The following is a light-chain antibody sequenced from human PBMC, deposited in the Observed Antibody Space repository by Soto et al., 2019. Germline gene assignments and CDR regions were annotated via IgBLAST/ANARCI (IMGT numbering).Light chain of an antibody. CDR3: SSYTTSATWV. Sequence: QSALTQPASVSGSPGQSITISCTGSSSDIGGYNFVSWYQQHPGKAPKLMIYEVSYRPSGVSNRFSGSKSGNTASLTISGLQGEDEADYYCSSYTTSATWVFGGGTKLTV. V-gene: IGLV2-14*01. CDR2: EVS. CDR1: SSDIGGYNF. J-gene: IGLJ3*02.